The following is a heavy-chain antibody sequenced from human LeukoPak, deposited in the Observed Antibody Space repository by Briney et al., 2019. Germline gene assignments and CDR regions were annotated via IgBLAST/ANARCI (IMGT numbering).Heavy chain of an antibody. CDR3: ARKTGDLYYFDY. J-gene: IGHJ4*02. V-gene: IGHV4-59*01. CDR1: GGSISSYY. D-gene: IGHD7-27*01. Sequence: PSETLSLTCTVSGGSISSYYWSWIRQPPGKGLEWIGYMSDSWRTNYNPSLKSRVTISVDTSKNDFSLRLSSVTAADTAVYYCARKTGDLYYFDYWGQGTLVTVPS. CDR2: MSDSWRT.